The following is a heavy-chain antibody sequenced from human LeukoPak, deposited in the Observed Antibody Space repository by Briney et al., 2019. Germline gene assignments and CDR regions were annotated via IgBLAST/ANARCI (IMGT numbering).Heavy chain of an antibody. V-gene: IGHV3-7*01. CDR1: GFTFSSYW. CDR2: IKKDGGEK. Sequence: PGGSLRLSCAASGFTFSSYWMSSVRQAPGKRLEWVANIKKDGGEKYYVGSVKGRFTVSPYNAKNSLYLQMNSLSAEDTAIYYCAREWNYYGSGIMDVWGKGTTVTVSS. CDR3: AREWNYYGSGIMDV. D-gene: IGHD3-10*01. J-gene: IGHJ6*04.